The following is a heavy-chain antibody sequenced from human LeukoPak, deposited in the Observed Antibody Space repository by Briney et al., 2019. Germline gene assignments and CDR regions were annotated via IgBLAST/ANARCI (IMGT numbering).Heavy chain of an antibody. CDR1: XXXXXXXS. V-gene: IGHV1-24*01. Sequence: RXXCKISXXXXXXXSXHWVRQXPXKGXEXXGXXXXEHGKRLYAQKFQGRVTITRDTSASTAYMELSSLRSEDTAVYYCARDLYCSSTSCYAKFDYWGQGTLVTVSS. D-gene: IGHD2-2*01. CDR3: ARDLYCSSTSCYAKFDY. CDR2: XXXEHGKR. J-gene: IGHJ4*02.